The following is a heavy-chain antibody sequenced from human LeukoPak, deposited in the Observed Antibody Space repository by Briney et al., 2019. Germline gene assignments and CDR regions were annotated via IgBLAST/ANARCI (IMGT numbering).Heavy chain of an antibody. Sequence: GGSLRLSCAASGFTFSSHAMHWVRQAPGKGLEWVAVISHDISRKFYADSVKGRFSVSRDNSIYTVYLQMNSLRAEDTAVYYCATYSINWSNFDYWGQGTLVSVSS. CDR3: ATYSINWSNFDY. CDR2: ISHDISRK. CDR1: GFTFSSHA. J-gene: IGHJ4*02. V-gene: IGHV3-30-3*01. D-gene: IGHD6-13*01.